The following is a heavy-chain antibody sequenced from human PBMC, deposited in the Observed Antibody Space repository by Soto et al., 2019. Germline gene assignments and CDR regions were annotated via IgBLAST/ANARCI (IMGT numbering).Heavy chain of an antibody. J-gene: IGHJ2*01. CDR2: IYYSGST. Sequence: SETLSLTCTVSGGSISSYYWSWIRQPPGKGLEWIGSIYYSGSTYYNPSLKSRVTISVDTSKNQFSLKLSSVTAADTAVYYCARCVLRYFESWYFDLWGRGTLVTVS. CDR1: GGSISSYY. D-gene: IGHD3-9*01. CDR3: ARCVLRYFESWYFDL. V-gene: IGHV4-59*05.